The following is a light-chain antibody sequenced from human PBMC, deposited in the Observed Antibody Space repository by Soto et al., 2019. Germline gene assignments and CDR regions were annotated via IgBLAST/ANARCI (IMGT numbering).Light chain of an antibody. Sequence: DIQMTQSPSSLSASVGDRVTITCRASQSISSYLNWYQQKPGKAPKLLIYAASSLQSGVPSRFSGSGSGTDFTLTISSLLPEDFATYYCQQSYSTPTFGQGTKV. J-gene: IGKJ1*01. CDR2: AAS. V-gene: IGKV1-39*01. CDR1: QSISSY. CDR3: QQSYSTPT.